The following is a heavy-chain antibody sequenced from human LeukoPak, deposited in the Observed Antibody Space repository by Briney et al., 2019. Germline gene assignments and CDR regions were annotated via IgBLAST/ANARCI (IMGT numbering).Heavy chain of an antibody. V-gene: IGHV1-2*02. Sequence: ASVKVSCKASGYTFTGYYMHWVRQAPGQGLEWMGWINPNSGGTNYEQKFQVRVTMTRDTSISTAYMGLSRLRSDDTAVYYCATPRDTATTADAFDIWGQGTMVTVSS. J-gene: IGHJ3*02. CDR1: GYTFTGYY. CDR3: ATPRDTATTADAFDI. CDR2: INPNSGGT. D-gene: IGHD5-18*01.